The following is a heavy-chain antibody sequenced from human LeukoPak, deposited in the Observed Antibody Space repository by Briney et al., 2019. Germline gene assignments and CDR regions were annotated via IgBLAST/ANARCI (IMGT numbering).Heavy chain of an antibody. Sequence: SETLSLTCTVSGGSISSSSYYWGWIRQPPGKGLEWIGSIYHSGSTYYNPSLKSRVTISVDTSKNQFSLKLSSVTAADTAVYYCARSEYGDYGDFDCWGQGTLVTVSS. J-gene: IGHJ4*02. CDR3: ARSEYGDYGDFDC. V-gene: IGHV4-39*07. D-gene: IGHD4-17*01. CDR2: IYHSGST. CDR1: GGSISSSSYY.